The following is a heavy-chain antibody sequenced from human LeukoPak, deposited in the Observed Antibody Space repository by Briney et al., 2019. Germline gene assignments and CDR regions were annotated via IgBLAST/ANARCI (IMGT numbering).Heavy chain of an antibody. J-gene: IGHJ4*02. D-gene: IGHD5-24*01. Sequence: GGSLRLSCAASGFTVSSNYMSWVRQAQGKGLEWVSVIYSGGSTYYADSVKGRFTISRDNSKNTLYLQMNSLRAEDTAVYYCARMWGDGYNLYYFDYWGQGTLVTVSS. CDR1: GFTVSSNY. CDR2: IYSGGST. V-gene: IGHV3-66*02. CDR3: ARMWGDGYNLYYFDY.